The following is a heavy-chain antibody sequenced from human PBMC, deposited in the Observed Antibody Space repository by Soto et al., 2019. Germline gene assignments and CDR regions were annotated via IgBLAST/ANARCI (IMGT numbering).Heavy chain of an antibody. V-gene: IGHV1-3*01. J-gene: IGHJ6*02. CDR1: GYTFTTYA. CDR3: GRSVVGATGEILYNAMDV. Sequence: QVQLVQSGAEVKKPGASVKVSCKASGYTFTTYALHWVRQAPGQRPEWMGWINPASGHTKYSKKFQDRVNRTRDTSASTGYMELSSLRSEDTAVYYCGRSVVGATGEILYNAMDVWGQGTTVTVSS. D-gene: IGHD1-26*01. CDR2: INPASGHT.